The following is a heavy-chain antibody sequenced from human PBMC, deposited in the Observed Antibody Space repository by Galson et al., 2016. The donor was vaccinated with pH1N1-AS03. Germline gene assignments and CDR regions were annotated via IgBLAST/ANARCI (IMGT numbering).Heavy chain of an antibody. CDR3: ARVWGAAAGYFDY. CDR1: GFSLTSPGVC. D-gene: IGHD6-13*01. V-gene: IGHV2-70*20. J-gene: IGHJ4*02. Sequence: PALVKPTQTLTLTCSFSGFSLTSPGVCVTWVRQPPGKALEWLATIDSDDDKYYTTSLKTRLTISQDTSKNQVVLTMTNMDPVDTATYYCARVWGAAAGYFDYWGPGSLVVVSS. CDR2: IDSDDDK.